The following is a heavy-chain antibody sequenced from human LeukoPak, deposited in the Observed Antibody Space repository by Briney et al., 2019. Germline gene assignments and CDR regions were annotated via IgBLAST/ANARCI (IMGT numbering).Heavy chain of an antibody. D-gene: IGHD6-19*01. CDR3: ARASGYRSPFDS. J-gene: IGHJ4*02. CDR1: GGSISSHY. V-gene: IGHV4-59*11. Sequence: SETPSLTCTVSGGSISSHYWSWIRQPPGKGLEWIGYIYYSGSTNYNPSLNSRVTISVDTSKNQFSLKLGSVTPADTAVYYCARASGYRSPFDSWGQGTLVTVSS. CDR2: IYYSGST.